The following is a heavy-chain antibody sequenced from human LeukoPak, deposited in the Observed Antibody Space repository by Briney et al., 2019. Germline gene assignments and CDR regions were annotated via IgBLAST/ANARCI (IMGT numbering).Heavy chain of an antibody. CDR3: ARDSWDYGSSLFDY. V-gene: IGHV3-7*01. CDR1: GFTFSSYW. CDR2: IKQDGSEK. D-gene: IGHD3-10*01. J-gene: IGHJ4*02. Sequence: GGSLRLSCAASGFTFSSYWMSWVRQAPGKGLEWVANIKQDGSEKYYVDSVKGRFTISRDNAKNSLYLQMSSLRAEDTAVYYCARDSWDYGSSLFDYWGQGTLVTVSS.